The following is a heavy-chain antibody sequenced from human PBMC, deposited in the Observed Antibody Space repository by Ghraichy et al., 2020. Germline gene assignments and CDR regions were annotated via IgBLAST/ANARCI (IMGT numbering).Heavy chain of an antibody. Sequence: SCIAFGFTFNNHPLNWVRQAPGKGLEWVSSISAGAISTYYADAVKGRFTISRDIYKNTVFLQMNGLRAEDTAVYYYGAGFGDSGPPYFDYWGQGALVTVSS. D-gene: IGHD4-17*01. V-gene: IGHV3-23*01. CDR1: GFTFNNHP. J-gene: IGHJ4*02. CDR3: GAGFGDSGPPYFDY. CDR2: ISAGAIST.